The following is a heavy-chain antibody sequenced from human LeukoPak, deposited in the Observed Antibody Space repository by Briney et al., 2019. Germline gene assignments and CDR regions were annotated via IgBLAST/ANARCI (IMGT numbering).Heavy chain of an antibody. D-gene: IGHD1-14*01. V-gene: IGHV2-5*01. CDR3: AHRLSVATGHYMDV. J-gene: IGHJ6*03. Sequence: SGPTLVKPTQTLTLTCTFSGFSLSSSGVGVRWILQPPGKALEWLALIYWYDDKRYSRSPKSMLIITKDTSIYHVVLTMTNMDPMDTATYYCAHRLSVATGHYMDVWGKGTTVTVSS. CDR2: IYWYDDK. CDR1: GFSLSSSGVG.